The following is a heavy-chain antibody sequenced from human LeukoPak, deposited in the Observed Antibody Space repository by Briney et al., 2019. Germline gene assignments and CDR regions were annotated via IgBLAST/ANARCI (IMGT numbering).Heavy chain of an antibody. CDR2: IKQDGSEK. Sequence: TGGSLRLSCAASGFTFSSYWMSWVRQAPGKGLEWVANIKQDGSEKYYVDSVKGRFTISRDNAKNSLYLQMNSLRAEDTAVYYCARPLSLTSWSSPLNYWGQGTLVTVSS. J-gene: IGHJ4*02. CDR3: ARPLSLTSWSSPLNY. D-gene: IGHD2-2*01. V-gene: IGHV3-7*01. CDR1: GFTFSSYW.